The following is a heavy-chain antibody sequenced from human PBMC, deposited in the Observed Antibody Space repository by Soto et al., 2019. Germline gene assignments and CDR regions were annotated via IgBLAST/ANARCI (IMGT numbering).Heavy chain of an antibody. J-gene: IGHJ1*01. CDR3: AGGSGWYILP. D-gene: IGHD6-19*01. CDR1: GFTFSSYW. CDR2: IKQDGSAK. Sequence: EVQLVESGGGLVQPGGSLRLSCAASGFTFSSYWMNWVRQAPGKGLERVANIKQDGSAKYYVDSVKGRVTISRDNAKNSLYLQMTRLRREETAVYYCAGGSGWYILPWGQGTLVTVSS. V-gene: IGHV3-7*01.